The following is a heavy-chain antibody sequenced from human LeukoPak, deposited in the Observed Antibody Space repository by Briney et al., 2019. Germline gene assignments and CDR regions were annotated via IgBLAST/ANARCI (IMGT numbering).Heavy chain of an antibody. CDR2: IKSKTDGGTT. Sequence: GGSLRLSCAASGFSLSSYEMNWVRQAPGKGLEWVGRIKSKTDGGTTDYAAPVKGRFTISRDDSKNTLYLQMNSLKTEDTAVYYCTARLLWFGEPHPYYWGQGTLVTVSS. V-gene: IGHV3-15*01. CDR3: TARLLWFGEPHPYY. J-gene: IGHJ4*02. CDR1: GFSLSSYE. D-gene: IGHD3-10*01.